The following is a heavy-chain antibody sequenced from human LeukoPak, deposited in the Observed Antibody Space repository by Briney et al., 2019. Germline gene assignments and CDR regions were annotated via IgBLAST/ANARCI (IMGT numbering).Heavy chain of an antibody. CDR3: AGGYYANAFDI. D-gene: IGHD3-10*01. CDR2: IYHSGST. Sequence: SQTLSLTCTVSGGSISSGGYYWSWIRQPPGKGLEWIRYIYHSGSTYYNPSLKSRVTISVDRSKNQFSLKLSSVTAADTAVYYCAGGYYANAFDIWGQGTMVTVSS. CDR1: GGSISSGGYY. J-gene: IGHJ3*02. V-gene: IGHV4-30-2*01.